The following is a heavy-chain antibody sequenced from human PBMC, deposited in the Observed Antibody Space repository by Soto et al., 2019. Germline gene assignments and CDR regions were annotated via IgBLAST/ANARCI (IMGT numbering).Heavy chain of an antibody. D-gene: IGHD1-1*01. V-gene: IGHV1-69*12. CDR2: IMPVVATP. CDR3: ARDNDRQQVSVNYYYILDV. J-gene: IGHJ6*02. Sequence: QVQLMQSGAEVKKPGSSVKVSCKASGGTFSTSAISWVRQAPGEGLEWVGGIMPVVATPDYAQKFQGRVTTSDNESTPTAYREQTTLTTSASVVYYGARDNDRQQVSVNYYYILDVWGQGTAITVSS. CDR1: GGTFSTSA.